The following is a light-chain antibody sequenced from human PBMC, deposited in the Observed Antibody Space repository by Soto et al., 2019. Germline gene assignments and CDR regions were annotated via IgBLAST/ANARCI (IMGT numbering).Light chain of an antibody. CDR3: SSYTRSSIVI. V-gene: IGLV2-14*01. Sequence: QSVLTQPASVSGSPGQSITISCTGTSSDVGGYNYVSWYQQHPGKAPKLMIYEVSNRPSGISNRFSGSKSGNTASLTISGLQGEDEADYYCSSYTRSSIVIFGGGTKVTVL. CDR1: SSDVGGYNY. J-gene: IGLJ2*01. CDR2: EVS.